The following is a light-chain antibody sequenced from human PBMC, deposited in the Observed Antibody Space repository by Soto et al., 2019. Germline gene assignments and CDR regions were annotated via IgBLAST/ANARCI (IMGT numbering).Light chain of an antibody. CDR3: QQYGSSPLT. CDR1: QSVSSSY. V-gene: IGKV3-20*01. J-gene: IGKJ4*01. CDR2: SAS. Sequence: EIVLTQSPGTLSLSPGERATLSCRASQSVSSSYLGWYQQRPGQAPGLLIYSASRRATGIPDRFSGSGSGTDFTLTISRLDPEDFAVYYCQQYGSSPLTFGGGTKVEIK.